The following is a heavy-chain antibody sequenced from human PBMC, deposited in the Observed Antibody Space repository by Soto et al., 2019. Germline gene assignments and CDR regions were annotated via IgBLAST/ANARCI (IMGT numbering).Heavy chain of an antibody. V-gene: IGHV5-10-1*01. Sequence: GDSLKISCKGSGYSFTSYWISWVRQMPGKGLEWMGRIDPSDSYTNYSPSFQGHVTISADKSISTAHLQWSSLKASDTAMYYCARSFYYYDSSGYYAEGVFYYYYYGMDVWGQGTTVTVSS. J-gene: IGHJ6*02. D-gene: IGHD3-22*01. CDR3: ARSFYYYDSSGYYAEGVFYYYYYGMDV. CDR1: GYSFTSYW. CDR2: IDPSDSYT.